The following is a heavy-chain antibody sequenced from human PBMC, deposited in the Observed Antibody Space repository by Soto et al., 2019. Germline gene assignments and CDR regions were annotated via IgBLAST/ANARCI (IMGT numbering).Heavy chain of an antibody. Sequence: SETLSLTCAVHGGSFSGYCWSWIRQPPGKGLEWIGEINHSGRTNYNPSLKSRVTISVDTSKSQFSLKLSSVTAADTAVYYCARGRKYYDFWSGYSHPRYYFNYWGQGTLVTVSS. D-gene: IGHD3-3*01. CDR2: INHSGRT. J-gene: IGHJ4*02. CDR1: GGSFSGYC. V-gene: IGHV4-34*01. CDR3: ARGRKYYDFWSGYSHPRYYFNY.